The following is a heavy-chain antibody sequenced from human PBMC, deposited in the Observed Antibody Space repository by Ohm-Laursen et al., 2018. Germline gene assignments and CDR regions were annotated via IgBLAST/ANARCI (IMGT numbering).Heavy chain of an antibody. CDR1: GFTFSNAW. J-gene: IGHJ3*02. Sequence: GSLRLSCAASGFTFSNAWMSWVRQAPGKGLEWVGRIKSKTDGGTTDYAAPVKGRFTISRDDSKNTLYLQMNSLETEDTAVYYCTTGSYDSDDAFDIWGQGTMVTVSS. V-gene: IGHV3-15*01. CDR3: TTGSYDSDDAFDI. CDR2: IKSKTDGGTT. D-gene: IGHD3-22*01.